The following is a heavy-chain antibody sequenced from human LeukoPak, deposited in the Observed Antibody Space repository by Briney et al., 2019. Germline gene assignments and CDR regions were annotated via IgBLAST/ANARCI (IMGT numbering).Heavy chain of an antibody. D-gene: IGHD6-19*01. CDR1: RFMFSDYW. CDR2: IKKDGSEK. CDR3: ARGLAVAGSNF. V-gene: IGHV3-7*01. J-gene: IGHJ4*02. Sequence: GGSLRLSCAASRFMFSDYWMSWVRQAPGKGLEWVANIKKDGSEKYYVDSLKGRFTVSRDNAKNSVYLQMNSLRDEDTAVYYCARGLAVAGSNFWGQGTLVTVSS.